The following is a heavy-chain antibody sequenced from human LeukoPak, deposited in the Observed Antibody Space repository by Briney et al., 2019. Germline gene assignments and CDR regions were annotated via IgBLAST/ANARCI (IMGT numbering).Heavy chain of an antibody. D-gene: IGHD5-18*01. Sequence: TSETLSLTCAVSGGSISGYYWSWIRQPPGKRLEWIGYIYYSGSTNYNPSLRSRVTMSADTSKNQFSLKLSSVTAADTAVYYCARDPGTATLDAFDIWGQGTMVTVSS. J-gene: IGHJ3*02. CDR3: ARDPGTATLDAFDI. CDR1: GGSISGYY. V-gene: IGHV4-59*12. CDR2: IYYSGST.